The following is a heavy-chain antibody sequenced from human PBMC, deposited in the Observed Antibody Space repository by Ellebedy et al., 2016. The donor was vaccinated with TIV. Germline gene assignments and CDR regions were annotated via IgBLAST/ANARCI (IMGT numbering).Heavy chain of an antibody. D-gene: IGHD3-16*02. CDR2: ISGSGGST. CDR3: AKGPLVWASYRYAFDY. Sequence: GGSLRLXXAASGFTFSSYAMSWVRQAPGKGLEWVSAISGSGGSTYYADSVKGRFTISRDNSKNTLYLQMNSLRAEDTAVYYCAKGPLVWASYRYAFDYWGQGTLVTVSS. J-gene: IGHJ4*02. CDR1: GFTFSSYA. V-gene: IGHV3-23*01.